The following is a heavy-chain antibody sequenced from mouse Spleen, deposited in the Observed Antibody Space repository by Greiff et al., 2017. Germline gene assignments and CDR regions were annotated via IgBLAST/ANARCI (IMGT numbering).Heavy chain of an antibody. CDR1: GYSITSGYY. J-gene: IGHJ4*01. CDR2: ISYDGSN. V-gene: IGHV3-6*01. CDR3: ARGRGKTYYYAMDY. D-gene: IGHD2-1*01. Sequence: EVKLVESGPGLVKPSQSLSLTCSVTGYSITSGYYWNWIRQFPGNKLEWMGYISYDGSNNYNPSLKNRISITRDTSKNQFFLKLNSVTTEDTATYYCARGRGKTYYYAMDYWGQGTSVTVSS.